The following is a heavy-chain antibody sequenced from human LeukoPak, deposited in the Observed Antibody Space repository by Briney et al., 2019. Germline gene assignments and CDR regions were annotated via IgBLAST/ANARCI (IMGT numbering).Heavy chain of an antibody. CDR1: GGTFSSHA. CDR3: ARPDDILTGYFRY. V-gene: IGHV1-69*04. CDR2: IIPILGIA. D-gene: IGHD3-9*01. J-gene: IGHJ4*02. Sequence: SVKVSCKASGGTFSSHAISWVRQAPGQGLEWMGRIIPILGIANYAQKFQGRVTITADKSTSTAYMELSSLRSEDTAVYYCARPDDILTGYFRYWGQGTLVTVSS.